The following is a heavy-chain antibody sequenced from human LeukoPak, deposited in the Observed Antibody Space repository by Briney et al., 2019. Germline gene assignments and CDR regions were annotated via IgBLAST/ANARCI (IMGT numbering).Heavy chain of an antibody. V-gene: IGHV3-7*01. CDR2: IKQDGSEK. Sequence: GGSLRLSCAASGFTFSSYWMNWVRQAPGKGLEWVADIKQDGSEKYYVDSVKGRFTISRDNAKNSLYLQMSSLRAEDTAVYYCARETDTAMVDYWGQGTLVTVSS. CDR1: GFTFSSYW. J-gene: IGHJ4*02. CDR3: ARETDTAMVDY. D-gene: IGHD5-18*01.